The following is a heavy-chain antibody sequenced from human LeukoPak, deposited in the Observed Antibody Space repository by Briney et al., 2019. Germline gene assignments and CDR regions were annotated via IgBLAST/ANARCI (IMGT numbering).Heavy chain of an antibody. J-gene: IGHJ5*02. CDR1: GDSVGNNY. Sequence: PSETLSLTCTVSGDSVGNNYWSWIRQPAGKGLEWIGRIYPSGTNYNPSLKSRVTISVDKSKNQVSLKLISVTAADTAMYYCAKSSGGYRPWGQGTLVTVSS. CDR2: IYPSGT. CDR3: AKSSGGYRP. V-gene: IGHV4-4*07. D-gene: IGHD1-26*01.